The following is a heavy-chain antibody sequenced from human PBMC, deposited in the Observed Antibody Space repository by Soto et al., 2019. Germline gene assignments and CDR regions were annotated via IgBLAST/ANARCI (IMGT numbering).Heavy chain of an antibody. CDR3: AKSPHDILIGSAFDY. CDR1: GFTFDDYA. J-gene: IGHJ4*02. D-gene: IGHD3-9*01. V-gene: IGHV3-9*01. CDR2: ISWNSGGI. Sequence: EVQVVESGGGLVQPDRSLRLSCAASGFTFDDYAMHWVRQGPGKGLEWVSGISWNSGGIGYADSVKGRFTISRDNAKNSLYLQMDRLRPEDTAFYYCAKSPHDILIGSAFDYWGQVTLVTVSS.